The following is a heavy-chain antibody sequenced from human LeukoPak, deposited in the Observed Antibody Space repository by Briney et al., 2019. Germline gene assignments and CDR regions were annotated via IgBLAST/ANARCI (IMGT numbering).Heavy chain of an antibody. D-gene: IGHD3-3*01. V-gene: IGHV4-34*01. CDR2: INLSGST. CDR1: GGSFSGSY. Sequence: PSETLSLTCGVSGGSFSGSYWGWLRQPPGKGLEWIGEINLSGSTNYNSSLTSRVTILLDTSKNQFSLNLRSVTTADTAVYYCARVSISLFGVVTAHFDSWGQGTLVAVSS. J-gene: IGHJ4*02. CDR3: ARVSISLFGVVTAHFDS.